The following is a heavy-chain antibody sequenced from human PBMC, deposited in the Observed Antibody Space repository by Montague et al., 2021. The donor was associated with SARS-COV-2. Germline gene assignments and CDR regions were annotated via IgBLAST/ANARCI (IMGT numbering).Heavy chain of an antibody. CDR3: ARDWTHDY. V-gene: IGHV4-39*07. CDR1: GDSITIRSYY. J-gene: IGHJ4*02. D-gene: IGHD1-1*01. Sequence: SETLSLTCTVSGDSITIRSYYWGWIRQPPGKGLEWIGNIYYSGSTSYYNPSLKSRVTISLDTSKNPFSLRLRSGTAADTAVYYCARDWTHDYWGQGTLVAVSS. CDR2: IYYSGSTS.